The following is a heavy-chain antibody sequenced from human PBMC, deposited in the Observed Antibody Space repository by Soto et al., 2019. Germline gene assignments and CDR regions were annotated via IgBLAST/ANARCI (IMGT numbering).Heavy chain of an antibody. D-gene: IGHD6-19*01. CDR3: TRDEFGIAVAGTRGYYYYVMDL. J-gene: IGHJ6*02. V-gene: IGHV3-49*03. CDR1: GFTFGDYA. CDR2: IRSKAYGGTT. Sequence: GGSLRLSCTASGFTFGDYAMSWFRQAPGKGLEWVGFIRSKAYGGTTEYAASVKGRFTISRDDSKSIAYLQMNSLKTEDTAVYYCTRDEFGIAVAGTRGYYYYVMDLWGQGSKVTGSS.